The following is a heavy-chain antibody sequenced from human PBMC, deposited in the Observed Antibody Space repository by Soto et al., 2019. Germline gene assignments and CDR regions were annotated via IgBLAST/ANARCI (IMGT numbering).Heavy chain of an antibody. D-gene: IGHD2-2*03. CDR1: GGSFSGYY. CDR2: INHSGST. Sequence: SETLSLTCAVYGGSFSGYYWSWIRQPPGKGLEWIGEINHSGSTNYNPSLKSRVTISVDTSKNQFSLKLSSVTAADTAVYYCASVGYCSSTSCYDYFDYWGQGTLVTVSS. CDR3: ASVGYCSSTSCYDYFDY. V-gene: IGHV4-34*01. J-gene: IGHJ4*02.